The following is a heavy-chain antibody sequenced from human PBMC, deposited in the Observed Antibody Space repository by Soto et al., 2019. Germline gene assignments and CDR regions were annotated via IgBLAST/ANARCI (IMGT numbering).Heavy chain of an antibody. CDR1: GFTFTDHY. V-gene: IGHV3-72*01. J-gene: IGHJ6*02. CDR2: TKNKPNNYTT. CDR3: AREIRRDYYYYYPLDV. Sequence: GGSLRLSCLASGFTFTDHYMDWVRQAPGTGLEWIARTKNKPNNYTTTYAASVKGRFTISRDDSESSLYLQMNNLKTEDTAVYYCAREIRRDYYYYYPLDVWGQGTTVTVSS.